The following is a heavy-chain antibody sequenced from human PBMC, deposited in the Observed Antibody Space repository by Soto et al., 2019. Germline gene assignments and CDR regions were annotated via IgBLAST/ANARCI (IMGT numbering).Heavy chain of an antibody. J-gene: IGHJ5*02. CDR3: ATLTSLNWIDP. D-gene: IGHD3-9*01. CDR2: MYYSGSPT. Sequence: SETLSLTCTVSGGPISSYYWSWIRQPPGKGLEWIGYMYYSGSPTNYNPSLKSRVTISADTSKNQFSLKLSSVTAADTAVYYCATLTSLNWIDPWGQGTLVTVS. CDR1: GGPISSYY. V-gene: IGHV4-59*08.